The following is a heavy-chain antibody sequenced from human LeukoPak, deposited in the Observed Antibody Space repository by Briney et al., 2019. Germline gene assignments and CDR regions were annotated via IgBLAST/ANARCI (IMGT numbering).Heavy chain of an antibody. Sequence: PGGSLRLSCAASGFTFDVYAMHWVRQAPGKGLEWVSLISGDGGSTYYADSVKGRFTISRDNSKNSLYLQMNSLRTEDTALYYCAKDRQWLYYYGMDVWGQGTTVTVSS. CDR2: ISGDGGST. J-gene: IGHJ6*02. CDR1: GFTFDVYA. D-gene: IGHD6-19*01. V-gene: IGHV3-43*02. CDR3: AKDRQWLYYYGMDV.